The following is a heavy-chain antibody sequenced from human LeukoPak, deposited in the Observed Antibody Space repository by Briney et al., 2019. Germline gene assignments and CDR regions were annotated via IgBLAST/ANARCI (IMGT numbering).Heavy chain of an antibody. Sequence: GGSLRLSCAASGFTFSNYAMHWVRQAPGKGLEWVSLISSGGTYEYYADSVKGRFTISRDNSKNTLYLQLNSLRAEDTAVYYCARGSKYYFYSGSFGPHHFDNWGQGTLVTVSS. D-gene: IGHD3-10*01. V-gene: IGHV3-30*01. CDR1: GFTFSNYA. CDR3: ARGSKYYFYSGSFGPHHFDN. CDR2: ISSGGTYE. J-gene: IGHJ4*02.